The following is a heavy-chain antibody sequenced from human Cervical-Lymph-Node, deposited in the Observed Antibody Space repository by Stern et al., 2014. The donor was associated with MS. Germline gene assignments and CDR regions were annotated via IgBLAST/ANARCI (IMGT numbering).Heavy chain of an antibody. CDR2: MNPNSGGT. D-gene: IGHD3-10*01. CDR3: ARGGGYSYSTLDY. J-gene: IGHJ4*02. Sequence: QVQLVQSGAAVKKPWASVKVSCKASAYTITDYYTHWVRQAPGQGLEWVGWMNPNSGGTYSAQKFQGRLTMTRDTSISTAYMELSSLRSDDTAVYYCARGGGYSYSTLDYWGQGTQVTVSS. CDR1: AYTITDYY. V-gene: IGHV1-2*02.